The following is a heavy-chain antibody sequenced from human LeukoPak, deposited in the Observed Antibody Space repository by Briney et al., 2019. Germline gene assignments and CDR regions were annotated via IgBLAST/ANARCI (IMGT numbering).Heavy chain of an antibody. CDR3: ARDHLPADDHYGMDV. CDR1: GGTFSSYA. Sequence: ASVKVSCKASGGTFSSYAISWVRQAPGQGLEWMGWISAYNGNTNYAQKLQGRVTMTTDTSTSTAYMELRSLRSDGTAVYYCARDHLPADDHYGMDVWGQGTTVTVSS. CDR2: ISAYNGNT. J-gene: IGHJ6*02. V-gene: IGHV1-18*01. D-gene: IGHD2-2*01.